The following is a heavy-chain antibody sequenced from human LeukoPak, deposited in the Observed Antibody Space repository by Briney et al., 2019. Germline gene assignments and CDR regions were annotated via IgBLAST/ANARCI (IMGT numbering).Heavy chain of an antibody. J-gene: IGHJ4*02. D-gene: IGHD2-15*01. CDR3: ARDRPGYCSGGSCYSSEFDY. V-gene: IGHV6-1*01. CDR2: TYYRSKWYN. Sequence: WVRQAPGEGLEWLGRTYYRSKWYNDYAVSVKSPITINPDTSKNQFSLQLNSVTPEDTAVYYCARDRPGYCSGGSCYSSEFDYWGQGTLVTVSS.